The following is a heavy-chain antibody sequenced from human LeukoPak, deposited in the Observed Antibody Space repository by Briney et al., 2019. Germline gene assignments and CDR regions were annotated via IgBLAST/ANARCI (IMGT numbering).Heavy chain of an antibody. CDR1: GFTVSSNY. D-gene: IGHD6-19*01. CDR3: ARGVGETLSGWTLDY. J-gene: IGHJ4*01. CDR2: IYSGGST. V-gene: IGHV3-53*01. Sequence: PGGSLRLSCAASGFTVSSNYMSWVRQAPGKGLEWVSVIYSGGSTYYADSVKGRFTISRDNSKNTLYLQMNSLRAEDTAVYYCARGVGETLSGWTLDYWGHGTLVAVSS.